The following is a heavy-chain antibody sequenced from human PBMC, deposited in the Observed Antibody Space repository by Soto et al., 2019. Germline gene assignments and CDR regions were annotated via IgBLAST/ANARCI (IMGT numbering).Heavy chain of an antibody. V-gene: IGHV3-30-3*01. CDR2: ISNDGSNK. CDR1: VFTFRSYA. D-gene: IGHD6-19*01. Sequence: LRLSCAASVFTFRSYAMHWVRQAPGKGLEWVTVISNDGSNKYYADSVKGRFTISRDNSKNTLYLQMNSLRAEDTAVYYCARVVAVAGDSALQHWGQGTVVTVSS. J-gene: IGHJ1*01. CDR3: ARVVAVAGDSALQH.